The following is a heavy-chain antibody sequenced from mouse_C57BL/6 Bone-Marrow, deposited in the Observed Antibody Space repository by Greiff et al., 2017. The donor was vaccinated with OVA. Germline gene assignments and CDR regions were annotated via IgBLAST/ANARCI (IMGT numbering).Heavy chain of an antibody. CDR1: GFNIKNTY. CDR2: IDPANGNT. D-gene: IGHD1-1*01. J-gene: IGHJ3*01. V-gene: IGHV14-3*01. Sequence: EVQRVESVAELVRPGASVKLSCTASGFNIKNTYMHWVKQRPEQGLEWIGRIDPANGNTKYAPKFQGKATITADTSSNTAYLQLSSLTSEDTAIYYCARGYYGSSYEGLGFAYWGQGTLVTVSA. CDR3: ARGYYGSSYEGLGFAY.